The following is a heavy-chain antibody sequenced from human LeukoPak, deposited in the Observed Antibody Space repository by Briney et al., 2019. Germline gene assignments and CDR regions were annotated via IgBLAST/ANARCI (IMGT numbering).Heavy chain of an antibody. V-gene: IGHV4-59*08. Sequence: PSETLSLTCTVSGGSISSYYWSWIRQPPGKGLEWIGYIYYSGSTNYNPSLKSRVTISVDTSKNQFSLKLSSVTAADTAVYYCARGTTIHGFQHWGQGTLVTVSS. CDR3: ARGTTIHGFQH. D-gene: IGHD1-26*01. CDR2: IYYSGST. CDR1: GGSISSYY. J-gene: IGHJ1*01.